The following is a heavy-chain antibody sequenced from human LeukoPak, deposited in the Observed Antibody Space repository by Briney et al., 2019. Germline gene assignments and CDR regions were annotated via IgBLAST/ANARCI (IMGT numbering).Heavy chain of an antibody. J-gene: IGHJ4*02. CDR3: AHICSSWPDY. V-gene: IGHV3-23*01. CDR1: GGSISSSRYY. Sequence: ETLSLTCTVSGGSISSSRYYWGWIRQPPGKGLEWVSAISGSGGSTYYADSVKGRFTISRDNSKNTLYLQMNSRRAEDTAVYYWAHICSSWPDYWGQGTLVTVSS. CDR2: ISGSGGST. D-gene: IGHD6-13*01.